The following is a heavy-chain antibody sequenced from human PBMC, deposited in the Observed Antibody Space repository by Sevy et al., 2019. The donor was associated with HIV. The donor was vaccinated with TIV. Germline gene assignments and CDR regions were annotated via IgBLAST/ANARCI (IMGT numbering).Heavy chain of an antibody. V-gene: IGHV3-30*04. CDR3: ARDRYAGPNMSYLDY. D-gene: IGHD2-21*01. J-gene: IGHJ4*02. CDR1: GFTFSSYT. Sequence: GGSLRLSCAASGFTFSSYTMHWVRQAPDKGLEWVALISYDGSDKYYGDSVKGRFTISRDNSKNTLYLQMNSLTPGDTAVYYCARDRYAGPNMSYLDYWAQGTLVTVSS. CDR2: ISYDGSDK.